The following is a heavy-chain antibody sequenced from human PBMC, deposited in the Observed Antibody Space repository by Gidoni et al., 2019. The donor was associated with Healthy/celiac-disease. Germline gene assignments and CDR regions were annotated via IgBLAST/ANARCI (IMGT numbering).Heavy chain of an antibody. Sequence: EVQLVESGGGLVQPGGSLRLSCAASGFTFSSYAMNWVRQASGKGLEWVSAISGSGGNTYYADSVKGRFTISRDKSKNTLYVQMNSLRAEDTAVYYCAKGDSSGWTRNYGMDVWGQGTTVTVSS. D-gene: IGHD6-19*01. J-gene: IGHJ6*02. CDR1: GFTFSSYA. V-gene: IGHV3-23*04. CDR3: AKGDSSGWTRNYGMDV. CDR2: ISGSGGNT.